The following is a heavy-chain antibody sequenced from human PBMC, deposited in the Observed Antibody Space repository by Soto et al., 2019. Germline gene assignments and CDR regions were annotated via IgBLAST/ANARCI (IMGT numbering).Heavy chain of an antibody. D-gene: IGHD6-6*01. J-gene: IGHJ4*02. Sequence: EVQLVESGGGLVKPGGSVRLSCTASGFTFSSYSMNWVRQAPGKGLEWLSSISRSSSLRYYTDSVRGRFTISRDNAENTLYLQMNSLRVDDTAVYYCLRGDARDYWGQGTLVAVSS. CDR2: ISRSSSLR. CDR3: LRGDARDY. V-gene: IGHV3-21*01. CDR1: GFTFSSYS.